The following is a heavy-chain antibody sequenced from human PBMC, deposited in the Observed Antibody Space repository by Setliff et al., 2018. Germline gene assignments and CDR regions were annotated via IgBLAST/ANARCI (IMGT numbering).Heavy chain of an antibody. J-gene: IGHJ4*02. D-gene: IGHD6-25*01. CDR1: GDTFSTYS. CDR2: INPGGLSS. Sequence: ASVKVSCKASGDTFSTYSLSWVRQAPGQGLEWMGIINPGGLSSSSTQKFEGRVTMTRDTSTSTVYMELNSLTSDDTAVYYCARAGLAAAGRKGVFEYWGQGSLVTVSS. CDR3: ARAGLAAAGRKGVFEY. V-gene: IGHV1-46*01.